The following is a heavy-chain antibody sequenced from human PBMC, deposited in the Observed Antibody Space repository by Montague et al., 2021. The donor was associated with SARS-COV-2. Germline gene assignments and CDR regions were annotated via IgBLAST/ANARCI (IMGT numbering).Heavy chain of an antibody. CDR1: GGSFSGYY. V-gene: IGHV4-34*01. J-gene: IGHJ6*02. Sequence: SETLSLTCAVYGGSFSGYYWNWVRQPPGKGLEWIGEINHSGSTNYNPSLKSRVTISRDNAKNSLYLQMKSLRAEDTAVYYCARGGGGRVTIFGVVDYYYGTDVWGRGTTVTVSS. CDR3: ARGGGGRVTIFGVVDYYYGTDV. D-gene: IGHD3-3*01. CDR2: INHSGST.